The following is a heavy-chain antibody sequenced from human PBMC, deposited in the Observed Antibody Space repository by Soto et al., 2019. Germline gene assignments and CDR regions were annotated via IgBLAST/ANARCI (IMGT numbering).Heavy chain of an antibody. J-gene: IGHJ6*03. Sequence: LRLSCAASGFTFSGSALHWVRQASGKGLEWVGRIRSKGNNYATAYGASLKGRFTISRDDSKNTAYLQMNSLNTEDTAVYYCSRQASDFWSGKPQYYMDVWGKGTTVTAS. CDR3: SRQASDFWSGKPQYYMDV. CDR2: IRSKGNNYAT. CDR1: GFTFSGSA. D-gene: IGHD3-3*01. V-gene: IGHV3-73*01.